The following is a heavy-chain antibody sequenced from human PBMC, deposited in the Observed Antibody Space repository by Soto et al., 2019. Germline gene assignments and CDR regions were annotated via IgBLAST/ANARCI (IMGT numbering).Heavy chain of an antibody. CDR1: GYSIASGYY. CDR3: ARTFDYYGMDV. Sequence: PSETLSLTCAVSGYSIASGYYWAWIRQSPGKGLEWIGSIYHAGSVSYNPSLNSRVAVSLETSKNHCSLKLTSVTAADTAVYYCARTFDYYGMDVWGQGITVTVSS. V-gene: IGHV4-38-2*01. J-gene: IGHJ6*02. CDR2: IYHAGSV.